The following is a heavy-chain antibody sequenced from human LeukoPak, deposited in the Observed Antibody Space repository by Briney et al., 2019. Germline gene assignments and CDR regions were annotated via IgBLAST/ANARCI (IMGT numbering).Heavy chain of an antibody. J-gene: IGHJ6*02. Sequence: ASVKVSCKASGYTFTCYYMHWVRQAPGQGLEWMGWINPNSGGTNYAQKFQGRVTMTRDTSISTAYMELSRLRSDDTAVYYCARDSRPRDVHTQNYYYYGMDVWGQGTTVTVSS. CDR2: INPNSGGT. CDR3: ARDSRPRDVHTQNYYYYGMDV. CDR1: GYTFTCYY. V-gene: IGHV1-2*02. D-gene: IGHD2-21*02.